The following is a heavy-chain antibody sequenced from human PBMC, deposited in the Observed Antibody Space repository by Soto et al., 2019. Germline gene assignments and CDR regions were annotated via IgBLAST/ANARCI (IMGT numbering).Heavy chain of an antibody. CDR3: SRDPRLADY. CDR2: ISGGGDII. J-gene: IGHJ4*02. D-gene: IGHD6-25*01. Sequence: GGSLRLSCAASGFTFSDHYMTWIRQAPGKGPEWLSYISGGGDIISYADSVKGRFIISRDNAKRSLYLQMNSLTVEDTAVYYCSRDPRLADYWRQRTLVTVPS. V-gene: IGHV3-11*01. CDR1: GFTFSDHY.